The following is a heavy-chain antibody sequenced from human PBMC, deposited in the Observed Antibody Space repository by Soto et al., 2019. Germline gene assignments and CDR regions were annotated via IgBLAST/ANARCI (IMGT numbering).Heavy chain of an antibody. D-gene: IGHD2-15*01. Sequence: GGSLRLSCAASGFTFSNAWMNWVRQAPGKGLEWVGRIKSKTDGGPTDYAAPVKGRFTISRDDSKNQLYLQMKSLKTEDTAVYYCTTVWLGYCSGGSCYKHNRRGNDYWGQGTLVTVSS. CDR2: IKSKTDGGPT. CDR3: TTVWLGYCSGGSCYKHNRRGNDY. CDR1: GFTFSNAW. J-gene: IGHJ4*02. V-gene: IGHV3-15*07.